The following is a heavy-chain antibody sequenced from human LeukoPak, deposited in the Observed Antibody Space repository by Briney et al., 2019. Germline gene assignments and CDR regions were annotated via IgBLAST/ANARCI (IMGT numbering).Heavy chain of an antibody. V-gene: IGHV1-46*01. CDR3: ARVAAEVVGVPGAIGFGWLRRDYYYMDV. CDR2: INPSGGST. CDR1: GYTFTSYY. D-gene: IGHD2-2*02. Sequence: ASVKVSCKASGYTFTSYYMHWVRQAPGEGLEWMGVINPSGGSTSYAQKFQGRVTMTRNMSTSTVYMELSSLRSEDTAVYYCARVAAEVVGVPGAIGFGWLRRDYYYMDVWGKGTTVTVSS. J-gene: IGHJ6*03.